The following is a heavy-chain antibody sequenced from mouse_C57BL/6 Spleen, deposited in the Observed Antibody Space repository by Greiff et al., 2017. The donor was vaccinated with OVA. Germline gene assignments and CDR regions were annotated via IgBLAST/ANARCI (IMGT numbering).Heavy chain of an antibody. D-gene: IGHD3-2*02. J-gene: IGHJ2*01. Sequence: EVQLVESGGGLVKPGGSLKLSCAASGFTFSDYGMHWVRQAPEKGLEWVAYISSGSSTISYADTVKGRFTISRDNAKNTLFLQMTSLRSEDTAMYYCARSSSGYYFDYWGQGTTLTVSS. CDR3: ARSSSGYYFDY. V-gene: IGHV5-17*01. CDR2: ISSGSSTI. CDR1: GFTFSDYG.